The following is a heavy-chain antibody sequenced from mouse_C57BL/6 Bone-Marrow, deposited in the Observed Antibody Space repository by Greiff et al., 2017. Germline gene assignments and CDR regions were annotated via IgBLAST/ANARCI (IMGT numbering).Heavy chain of an antibody. V-gene: IGHV1-63*01. CDR3: ARGGGYYAMDY. Sequence: VQLQQSGAELVRPGTSVKMSCKASGYTFTNYWIGWAKQRPGHGLEWIGDIYPGGGYTNYNEKFKGKATLTADKSSSTAYMQFSSLTSEDSAIYYCARGGGYYAMDYWGQGTSVTGSS. J-gene: IGHJ4*01. CDR2: IYPGGGYT. CDR1: GYTFTNYW.